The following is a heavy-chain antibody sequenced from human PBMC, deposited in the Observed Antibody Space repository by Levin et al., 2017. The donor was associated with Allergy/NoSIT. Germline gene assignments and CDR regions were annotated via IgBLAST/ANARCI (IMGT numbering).Heavy chain of an antibody. V-gene: IGHV1-46*01. CDR2: INPSGGST. J-gene: IGHJ3*02. CDR3: ARENDYVWGSYRQEDAFDI. D-gene: IGHD3-16*02. Sequence: ASVKVSCKASGYTFTSYYMHWVRQAPGQGLEWMGIINPSGGSTSYAQKFQGRVTMTRDTSTSTVYMELSSLRSEDTAVYYCARENDYVWGSYRQEDAFDIWGQGTMVTVSS. CDR1: GYTFTSYY.